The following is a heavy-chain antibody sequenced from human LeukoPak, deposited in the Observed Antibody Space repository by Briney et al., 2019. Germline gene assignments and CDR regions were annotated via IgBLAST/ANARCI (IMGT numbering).Heavy chain of an antibody. J-gene: IGHJ3*02. V-gene: IGHV3-23*01. CDR3: AKNTQLHDAFDI. Sequence: GGSLRLSCAASGFTFSSYAMSWVRQAPGKGLEWVSAISGGGGSTYYADSVKGRFTISRDNSKNTLYLQMNSLRAEDTAVYYCAKNTQLHDAFDIWGQGTMVTVSS. CDR2: ISGGGGST. D-gene: IGHD5-18*01. CDR1: GFTFSSYA.